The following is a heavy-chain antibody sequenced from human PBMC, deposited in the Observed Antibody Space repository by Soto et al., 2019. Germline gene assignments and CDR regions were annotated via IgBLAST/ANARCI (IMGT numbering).Heavy chain of an antibody. Sequence: QIQLVQSGPEVKEPGASVKVSCKASGYTFMSYSISWERQAPGQELEWMGWITAYSGNTNYAPKLQDRVTMTTDSSTSTAYMDLRSLRSDDTAVYYCASDLGGDVYRYYFDYWGQGTLVTVSS. CDR2: ITAYSGNT. V-gene: IGHV1-18*01. D-gene: IGHD3-3*01. CDR3: ASDLGGDVYRYYFDY. J-gene: IGHJ4*02. CDR1: GYTFMSYS.